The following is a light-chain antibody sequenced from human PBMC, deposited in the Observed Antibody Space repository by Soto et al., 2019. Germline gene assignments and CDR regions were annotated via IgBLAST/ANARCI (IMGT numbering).Light chain of an antibody. CDR2: QNS. CDR3: QAWDNSAVV. V-gene: IGLV3-1*01. Sequence: SYELTQPPSVSVSPGQTASITCSGDKLGDRYVCWYQQRPGQSPVLVIYQNSKRPSGIPERFSGSNSGNTAALTISGTRAMDEADYYCQAWDNSAVVFGGGTKLTVL. CDR1: KLGDRY. J-gene: IGLJ2*01.